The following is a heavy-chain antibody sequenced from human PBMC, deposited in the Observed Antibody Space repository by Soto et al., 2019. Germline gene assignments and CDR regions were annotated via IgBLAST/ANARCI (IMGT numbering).Heavy chain of an antibody. J-gene: IGHJ5*02. D-gene: IGHD4-17*01. CDR2: INTGNGNT. CDR3: ARNVDYFDP. V-gene: IGHV1-3*04. Sequence: QVQLVQSGAEVKKPGASVKVSCKASGYTFTRYAMHWVRQAPGQGLEWMGWINTGNGNTHYSQKFQGRVTFTRDASATTAYMELSRLTSEDTAVYDCARNVDYFDPWGQGTLVTVSS. CDR1: GYTFTRYA.